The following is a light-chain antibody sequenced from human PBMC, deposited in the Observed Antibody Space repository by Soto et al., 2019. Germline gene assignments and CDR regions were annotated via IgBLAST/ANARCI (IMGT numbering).Light chain of an antibody. CDR1: QSITND. Sequence: IQMAQTPSSLSASVGDRVTITCRASQSITNDLNWYQQKPGKAPKLLIYDASNLETGVPSRFSGSGSGTDFTFTISSLQPEDIATYYCQQYDNLPWTFGQGTKVDIK. V-gene: IGKV1-33*01. CDR2: DAS. CDR3: QQYDNLPWT. J-gene: IGKJ1*01.